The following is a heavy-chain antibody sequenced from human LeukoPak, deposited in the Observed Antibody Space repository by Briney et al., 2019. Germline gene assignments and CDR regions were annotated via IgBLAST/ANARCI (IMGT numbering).Heavy chain of an antibody. CDR3: ARESSTSQTNLFDY. D-gene: IGHD6-6*01. Sequence: SETLSLTCTVSGGSISSYYWSWIRQPPGKGLEWIGYIYYSGSTNYNPSLKSRVTISVDTSKNQFSLKLSSVTAADTAIYYCARESSTSQTNLFDYWGQGTLVTVSS. CDR1: GGSISSYY. J-gene: IGHJ4*02. CDR2: IYYSGST. V-gene: IGHV4-59*01.